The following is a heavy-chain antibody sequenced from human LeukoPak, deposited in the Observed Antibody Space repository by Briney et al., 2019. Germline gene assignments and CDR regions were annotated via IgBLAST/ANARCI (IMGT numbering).Heavy chain of an antibody. CDR3: AKDAHPRSRWFAP. V-gene: IGHV3-7*03. CDR1: GFIFKVYS. J-gene: IGHJ5*02. CDR2: IKQDGSEK. D-gene: IGHD3-16*01. Sequence: GGSLRLSCAASGFIFKVYSMIWVRQAPGKGMEWVANIKQDGSEKYYVDSVKGRFTISRDNAKNSLYLQMNTLRAEDTAMYYCAKDAHPRSRWFAPWGQGTLVTVSS.